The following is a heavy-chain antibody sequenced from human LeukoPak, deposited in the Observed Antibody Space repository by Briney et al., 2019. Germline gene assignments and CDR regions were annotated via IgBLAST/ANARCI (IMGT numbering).Heavy chain of an antibody. CDR3: ARDSSYYGSGSFSD. Sequence: GGSLRLSCAASGFTFSTYEMNWVRQAPGKGLEWVSYISSSGSTIYYADSVKGRFTISRYNAKNSLYLQMNSLRAEDTAVYYCARDSSYYGSGSFSDWGQGTLVTVSS. CDR1: GFTFSTYE. CDR2: ISSSGSTI. D-gene: IGHD3-10*01. J-gene: IGHJ4*02. V-gene: IGHV3-48*03.